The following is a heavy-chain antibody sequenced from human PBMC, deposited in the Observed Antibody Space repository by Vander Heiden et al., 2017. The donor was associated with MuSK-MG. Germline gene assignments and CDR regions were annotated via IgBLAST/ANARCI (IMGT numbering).Heavy chain of an antibody. CDR2: IYTSGST. V-gene: IGHV4-4*07. D-gene: IGHD3-3*01. CDR3: ARFRGGYYQGWFDP. CDR1: GGSIRLYS. Sequence: QVQLQESGPGLVKPSETLSLTCTVSGGSIRLYSCSWIRLPAGKALEWIGCIYTSGSTNYNPSLKSRVTMSVATSKNQFSLKLSSVTAADTAVYYCARFRGGYYQGWFDPWGQGTLVTVS. J-gene: IGHJ5*02.